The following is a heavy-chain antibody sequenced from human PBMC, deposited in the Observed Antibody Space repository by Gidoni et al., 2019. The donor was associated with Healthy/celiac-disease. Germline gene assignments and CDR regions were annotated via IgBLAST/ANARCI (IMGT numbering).Heavy chain of an antibody. V-gene: IGHV4-34*01. CDR3: ARVERRRYCSSTSCYTTKSYGMDV. CDR2: INHSGST. J-gene: IGHJ6*02. CDR1: GGSFSGYY. Sequence: QVQLQQWGAGLLKPSETLSLTCAVYGGSFSGYYWSWLRQPPGKGLEWIGEINHSGSTNYNPSLKSRVTISVDTSKNQFSLKLSSVTAADTAVYYCARVERRRYCSSTSCYTTKSYGMDVWGQGTTVTVSS. D-gene: IGHD2-2*02.